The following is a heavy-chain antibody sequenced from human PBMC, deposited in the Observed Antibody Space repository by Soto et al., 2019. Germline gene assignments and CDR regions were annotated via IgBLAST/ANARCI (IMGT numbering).Heavy chain of an antibody. J-gene: IGHJ4*02. CDR1: GFSFSAYA. Sequence: GGSLRLSCAASGFSFSAYAMSWVRQAPGKGLEWVSAISASGGSTYYAGSVKGRFTISRDNSKNTLYLQMNSLRAEDTAVYYCAKGEVRGIIPSYFDYWGLGTLVTVSS. CDR3: AKGEVRGIIPSYFDY. CDR2: ISASGGST. D-gene: IGHD3-10*01. V-gene: IGHV3-23*01.